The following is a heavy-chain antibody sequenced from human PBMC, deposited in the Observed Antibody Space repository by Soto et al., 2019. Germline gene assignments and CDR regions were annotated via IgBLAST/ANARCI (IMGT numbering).Heavy chain of an antibody. D-gene: IGHD3-3*01. V-gene: IGHV4-59*01. J-gene: IGHJ3*02. CDR1: GVSISSYY. CDR3: ARGVNYDFWSGLIENDAFDI. Sequence: SETLSLTCTVSGVSISSYYWSWIRQPPGKGLEWIGYIYYSGSTNYNPSLKSRVTISVDTSKNQFSLKLSSVTAADTAVYYCARGVNYDFWSGLIENDAFDIWGQGTMVTVSS. CDR2: IYYSGST.